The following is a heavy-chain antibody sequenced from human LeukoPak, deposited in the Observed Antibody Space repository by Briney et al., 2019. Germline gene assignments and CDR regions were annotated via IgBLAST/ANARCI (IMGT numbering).Heavy chain of an antibody. CDR2: IYIGGGT. Sequence: PSETLSLTCTVSGDSMVPYYGRWVRQPAGKGLEGLGHIYIGGGTNYNPSLKGRVTVSIDRSMNQFSLRLTPVTAADTAVYYCARQGRIPGHAVPAPDGPATEYSYYYMDVWGKGTTVTVSS. J-gene: IGHJ6*03. D-gene: IGHD4-11*01. CDR1: GDSMVPYY. CDR3: ARQGRIPGHAVPAPDGPATEYSYYYMDV. V-gene: IGHV4-4*07.